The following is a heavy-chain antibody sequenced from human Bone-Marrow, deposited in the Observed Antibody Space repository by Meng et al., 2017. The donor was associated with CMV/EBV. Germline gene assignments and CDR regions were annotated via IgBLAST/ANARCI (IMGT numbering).Heavy chain of an antibody. CDR3: AREGYDSSGYYSRPFDY. Sequence: LSLTCAASGFTFSSYEMNWVRQAPGKGLEWVSYISSSGSTIYYADSVKGRFTISRDNAKNSLYLQMNSLRAEDTAVYYCAREGYDSSGYYSRPFDYWGQGKLVTVSS. V-gene: IGHV3-48*03. CDR1: GFTFSSYE. CDR2: ISSSGSTI. D-gene: IGHD3-22*01. J-gene: IGHJ4*02.